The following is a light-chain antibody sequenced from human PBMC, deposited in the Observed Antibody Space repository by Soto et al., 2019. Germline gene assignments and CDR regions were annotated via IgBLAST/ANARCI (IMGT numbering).Light chain of an antibody. J-gene: IGKJ1*01. CDR1: QSISSG. Sequence: VLTQSPATLSLSPGERAPLSCRASQSISSGLAWYQQQPGQAPRLFIYDAYNRVTGIPARFRGSGSGTDCTLSISTLEPEDFAVYYCQQRSSWPRTFGQGTKV. CDR3: QQRSSWPRT. CDR2: DAY. V-gene: IGKV3-11*01.